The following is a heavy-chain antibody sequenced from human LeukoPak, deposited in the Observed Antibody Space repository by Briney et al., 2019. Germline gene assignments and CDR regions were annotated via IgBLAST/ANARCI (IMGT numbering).Heavy chain of an antibody. CDR2: INSDGRST. CDR1: GFTFSSYS. D-gene: IGHD3-22*01. Sequence: GGSLRLSCAASGFTFSSYSMNWVRQAPGKGLVWVSRINSDGRSTSYADSVKGRFTISRDNSKNTLHLQMNSLRAEDTAVYYCARHSSGYYHYDYWGPGTPVTVAS. V-gene: IGHV3-74*01. CDR3: ARHSSGYYHYDY. J-gene: IGHJ4*02.